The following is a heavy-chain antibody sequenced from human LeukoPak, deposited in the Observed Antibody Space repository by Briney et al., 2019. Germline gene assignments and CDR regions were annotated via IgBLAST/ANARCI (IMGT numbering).Heavy chain of an antibody. J-gene: IGHJ5*02. D-gene: IGHD2-15*01. V-gene: IGHV4-30-4*08. CDR1: GASISSGDYY. Sequence: PSETLSLTCTVSGASISSGDYYWSWIRQPPGKGLEWIGSIYYSGSTFHYNPSLKSRVAISIDTSKNQFSLSLSSVTAANTAVYYCASTNCSGPGFLGANGFDPGAQETLVTVSS. CDR3: ASTNCSGPGFLGANGFDP. CDR2: IYYSGST.